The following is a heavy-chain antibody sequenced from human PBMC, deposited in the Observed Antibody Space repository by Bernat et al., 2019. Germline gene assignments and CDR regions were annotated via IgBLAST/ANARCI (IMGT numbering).Heavy chain of an antibody. CDR1: GFTFSFFA. D-gene: IGHD4/OR15-4a*01. Sequence: EVQLLESGGGLVQPGGSLRLSCSAAGFTFSFFAMGWVRQDPGKGLEWVSAISSTSDRTDYADSVKDRFTVSRDNSKNTLYLQMNSLGAEDTAIYYCAKDGLRVSAYWYFDLWGRGALVTVSS. CDR2: ISSTSDRT. J-gene: IGHJ2*01. V-gene: IGHV3-23*01. CDR3: AKDGLRVSAYWYFDL.